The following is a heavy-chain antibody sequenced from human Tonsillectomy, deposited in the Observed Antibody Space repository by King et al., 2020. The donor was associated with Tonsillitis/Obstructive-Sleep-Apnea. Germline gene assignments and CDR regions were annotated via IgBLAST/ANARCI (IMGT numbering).Heavy chain of an antibody. J-gene: IGHJ4*02. Sequence: VQLVESGGGLVQPGGSLRLSCAASGFTVSSNYMSWVRQAPGKGLEWVSVIYSGGYTYYADSGKGRFTISRDNSKNTLSLQMNSLRAVDTAVYYCARARCSGGTCYSKYWGQGTLVTVSS. CDR3: ARARCSGGTCYSKY. V-gene: IGHV3-66*01. D-gene: IGHD2-15*01. CDR1: GFTVSSNY. CDR2: IYSGGYT.